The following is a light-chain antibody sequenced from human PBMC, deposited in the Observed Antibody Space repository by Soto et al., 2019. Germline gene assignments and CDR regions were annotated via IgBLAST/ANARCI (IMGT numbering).Light chain of an antibody. J-gene: IGLJ3*02. CDR2: RNN. CDR1: SSNIGTYT. CDR3: AVWDDSLNGLL. V-gene: IGLV1-44*01. Sequence: QSVLTQPPSASGTPGQRVTISCSGSSSNIGTYTVNWYQQLPGTAPKLLIYRNNQRPSGVPGRFSGSKSGTSASLAFSGLQSEDEADYYCAVWDDSLNGLLFGGGTKLTVL.